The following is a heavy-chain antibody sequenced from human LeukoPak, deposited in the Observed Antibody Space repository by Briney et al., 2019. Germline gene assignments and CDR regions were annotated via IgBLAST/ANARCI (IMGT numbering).Heavy chain of an antibody. Sequence: SETLSLTCTVSGGSISGYHWSWIRQPAGKGLEWIGRIYTSGSTNYNPSLKSRVTMSVDTSENQFSLKLSSVTAADTAVYYCARDHDALLTGYYSWFDPWGQGTLVTVSS. CDR2: IYTSGST. V-gene: IGHV4-4*07. CDR3: ARDHDALLTGYYSWFDP. CDR1: GGSISGYH. D-gene: IGHD3-9*01. J-gene: IGHJ5*02.